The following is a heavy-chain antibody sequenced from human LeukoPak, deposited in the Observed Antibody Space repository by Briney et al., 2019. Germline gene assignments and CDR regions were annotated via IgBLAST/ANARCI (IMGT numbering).Heavy chain of an antibody. CDR2: INPSGGST. D-gene: IGHD3-9*01. CDR1: GYRFTTYG. V-gene: IGHV1-46*01. J-gene: IGHJ5*02. Sequence: ASVKVSCKAPGYRFTTYGMNWVRQAPGQGLEWMGIINPSGGSTSYAQKFQGRVTMTRDTSTSTVYMELSSLRSEDTAVYYCARCGNLGKGGSYFDWSREGYNWFDPWGQGTLVTVSS. CDR3: ARCGNLGKGGSYFDWSREGYNWFDP.